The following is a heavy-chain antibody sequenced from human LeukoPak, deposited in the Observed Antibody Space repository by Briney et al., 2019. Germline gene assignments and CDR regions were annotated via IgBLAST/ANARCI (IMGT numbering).Heavy chain of an antibody. V-gene: IGHV4-34*01. CDR3: ARHVDYDSSGYYPHWFDP. Sequence: SETLSLTCAVYGGSFSGYYWSWIRQPPGKGLEWIGEINHSGSTNYNPSLKSRVTISVDTSKNQFSLKLSSVTAADTAVYYCARHVDYDSSGYYPHWFDPWGQGTLVTVSS. CDR2: INHSGST. J-gene: IGHJ5*02. CDR1: GGSFSGYY. D-gene: IGHD3-22*01.